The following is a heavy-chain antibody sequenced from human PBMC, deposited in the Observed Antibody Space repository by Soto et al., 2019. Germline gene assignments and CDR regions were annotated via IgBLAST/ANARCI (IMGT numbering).Heavy chain of an antibody. CDR1: EFTFSNYA. J-gene: IGHJ6*02. CDR2: ISYDGNNK. CDR3: AKGRSYYYYYGVDV. Sequence: GGSLRLSCAASEFTFSNYAMHWVRQPPGKGLQWLAVISYDGNNKYYADSVEGRFTISRDNSKSTLYLQMNSLRAEDTALYYCAKGRSYYYYYGVDVWGQGTTVTVSS. V-gene: IGHV3-30*18.